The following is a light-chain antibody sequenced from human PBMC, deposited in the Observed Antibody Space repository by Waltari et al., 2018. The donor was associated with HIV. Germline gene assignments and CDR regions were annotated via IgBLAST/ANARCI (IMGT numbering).Light chain of an antibody. CDR1: TSNVGGYNT. CDR2: EVS. V-gene: IGLV2-14*01. Sequence: QSSLTQPASVSGPPRQPITSSCTGTTSNVGGYNTVPWYQQHPGKAPKLLISEVSNRPSGISNRFSGSKSGNTASLTISGLQTEDEANYYCSSYTTSTTPVVFGGGTKLTVL. CDR3: SSYTTSTTPVV. J-gene: IGLJ2*01.